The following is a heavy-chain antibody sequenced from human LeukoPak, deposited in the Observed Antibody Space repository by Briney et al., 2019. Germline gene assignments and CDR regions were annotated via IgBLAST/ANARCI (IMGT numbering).Heavy chain of an antibody. CDR2: IYPGDSDT. V-gene: IGHV5-51*01. J-gene: IGHJ6*04. CDR3: ARFESSDYCGMDV. CDR1: GYSFTSYW. D-gene: IGHD6-19*01. Sequence: GESPQISCNGSGYSFTSYWIGWVRHMPGKGLEWMGIIYPGDSDTRYSPSFQGQVTISADKSISTAYLQWSSLKASDTAMYYCARFESSDYCGMDVWGKGTTVTVSS.